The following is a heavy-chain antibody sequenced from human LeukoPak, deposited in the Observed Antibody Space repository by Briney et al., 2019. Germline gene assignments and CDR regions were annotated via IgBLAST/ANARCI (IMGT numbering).Heavy chain of an antibody. Sequence: GGSLRLSCAASGFTFSGFWMSWVRQSPGKGLEWVANIKQDGSKKEYVDSVKGRFTISRDNAKNSLYLQMDSLRADDTAMYYCAREGWGGFDYWGQGTLVTVSS. CDR3: AREGWGGFDY. CDR1: GFTFSGFW. V-gene: IGHV3-7*01. CDR2: IKQDGSKK. D-gene: IGHD3-16*01. J-gene: IGHJ4*02.